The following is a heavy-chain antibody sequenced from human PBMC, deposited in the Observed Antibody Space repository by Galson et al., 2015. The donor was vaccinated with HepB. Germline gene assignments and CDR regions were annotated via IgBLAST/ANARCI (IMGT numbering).Heavy chain of an antibody. J-gene: IGHJ4*02. V-gene: IGHV3-30-3*01. D-gene: IGHD3-22*01. CDR3: ARDPDDTNGYYLTFEY. CDR2: ISYDGNNQ. CDR1: GFRISHFA. Sequence: SLRLSCAASGFRISHFAMHWVRQAPGKGLEWVSMISYDGNNQLYSDSVRGRFTVSRDVAKNTVYLQMNGLRAEDTAVYYCARDPDDTNGYYLTFEYWGQGSLITVSS.